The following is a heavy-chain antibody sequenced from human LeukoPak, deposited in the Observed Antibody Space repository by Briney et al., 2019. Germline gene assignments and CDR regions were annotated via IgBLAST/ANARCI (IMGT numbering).Heavy chain of an antibody. V-gene: IGHV3-21*01. J-gene: IGHJ3*02. CDR2: ISSGSTYI. CDR3: ARDFVHAYSNFYAAFDI. CDR1: GFTFSNYG. Sequence: KPGGSLRLSCAASGFTFSNYGMKWVRQAPGKGLEWVSSISSGSTYINYADSVKGRFTIFRDNAKNSLYLQMNSLRADDTAVYYCARDFVHAYSNFYAAFDIWGQGTMVTVSS. D-gene: IGHD4-11*01.